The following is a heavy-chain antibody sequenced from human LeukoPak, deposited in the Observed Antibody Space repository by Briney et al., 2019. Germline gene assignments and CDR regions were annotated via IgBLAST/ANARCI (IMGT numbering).Heavy chain of an antibody. CDR2: IYYSGST. CDR1: GGSVSSGSYY. J-gene: IGHJ5*02. CDR3: ARRFPYSSSSGWFDP. Sequence: TPSETLSLTCTVSGGSVSSGSYYWGWIRQPPGKGLEWIGSIYYSGSTYYNPSLKSRVTISVDTSKNQFSLKLSSVTAADTAVYYCARRFPYSSSSGWFDPWGQGTLVTVSS. V-gene: IGHV4-39*01. D-gene: IGHD6-6*01.